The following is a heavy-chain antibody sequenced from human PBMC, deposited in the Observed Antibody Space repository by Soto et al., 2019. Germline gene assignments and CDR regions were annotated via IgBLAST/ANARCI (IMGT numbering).Heavy chain of an antibody. CDR3: ARRGIAVAPNNWFDP. J-gene: IGHJ5*02. D-gene: IGHD6-19*01. CDR1: GGSISSYY. V-gene: IGHV4-59*08. CDR2: IYYSGST. Sequence: PSETLSLTCTVSGGSISSYYWSWIRQPPGKGLEWIGYIYYSGSTNYNPSLKSRVTISVDTSKNQFSLKLSSVTAADTAVYYCARRGIAVAPNNWFDPWGQGTLVTVSS.